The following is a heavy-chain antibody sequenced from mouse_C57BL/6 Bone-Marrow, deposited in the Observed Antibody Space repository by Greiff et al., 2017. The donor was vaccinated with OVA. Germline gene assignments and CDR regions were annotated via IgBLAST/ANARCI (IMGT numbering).Heavy chain of an antibody. D-gene: IGHD2-3*01. Sequence: QVQLQQSGAELVRPGTSVKVSCKASGYAFTNYLIEWVKQRPGQGLEWIGVINPGSGGNNYNEKFKGKATLNADKSSSTAYMQLSSLTSEDSAVYFCARYDGYYFDYWGQGTTLTVSS. CDR1: GYAFTNYL. J-gene: IGHJ2*01. V-gene: IGHV1-54*01. CDR2: INPGSGGN. CDR3: ARYDGYYFDY.